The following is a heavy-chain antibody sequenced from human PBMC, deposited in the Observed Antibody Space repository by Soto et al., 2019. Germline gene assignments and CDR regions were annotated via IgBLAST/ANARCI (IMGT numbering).Heavy chain of an antibody. V-gene: IGHV3-30-3*01. J-gene: IGHJ4*02. CDR1: GFTFSSFA. CDR2: ISYDGSNK. CDR3: ARDSHDSSGYYHY. D-gene: IGHD3-22*01. Sequence: QVQLVESGGGVVQPGRSLRLSCAASGFTFSSFAMHWVRQAPGKGLEWVAVISYDGSNKYYADSVKGRFTISRDNSKNTLYLQMNSLRAEDTAVYYCARDSHDSSGYYHYWGQGTLVTVSS.